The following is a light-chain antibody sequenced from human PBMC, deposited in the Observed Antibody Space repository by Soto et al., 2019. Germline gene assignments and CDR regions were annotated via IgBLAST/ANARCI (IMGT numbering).Light chain of an antibody. CDR2: DTS. J-gene: IGKJ5*01. CDR3: QQYGTSEII. CDR1: QTLSNSF. V-gene: IGKV3-20*01. Sequence: EIVLTQSPGTLSLSLGERATLSCRASQTLSNSFIAWYQQKPGQAPRLLIYDTSSRATDVPDRYSASGSGTDFTLTISRLEPEDFAVFFCQQYGTSEIIFGQGTRLEIK.